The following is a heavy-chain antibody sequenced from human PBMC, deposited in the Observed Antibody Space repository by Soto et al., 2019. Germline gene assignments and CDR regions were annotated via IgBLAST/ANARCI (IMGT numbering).Heavy chain of an antibody. CDR3: ARGSWDDVSGHYYMDV. CDR2: TYYRSKWYF. J-gene: IGHJ6*03. V-gene: IGHV6-1*01. Sequence: QVQLQLSGPGLVTPSQTLSLTCAISGDSVSSNSAGWNWIRQTPSRGLEWLGRTYYRSKWYFNYAVSVESRITINPDTSKYQFSLQLSSVTPDDTAVYYCARGSWDDVSGHYYMDVWGKGTTVTVSS. D-gene: IGHD1-1*01. CDR1: GDSVSSNSAG.